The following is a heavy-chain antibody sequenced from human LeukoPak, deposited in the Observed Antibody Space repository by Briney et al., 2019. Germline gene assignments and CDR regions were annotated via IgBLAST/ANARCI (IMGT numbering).Heavy chain of an antibody. Sequence: SETLSLTCTVSGASITDYFWTWIRQPPGKGLEWIGYVYYSGTTIFNPSLKSRVTISVDTSKNQFSLKLSSVTAADTAVYYCARGIAAAGTIFDYWGQGTLVTVSS. CDR2: VYYSGTT. D-gene: IGHD6-13*01. V-gene: IGHV4-59*08. J-gene: IGHJ4*02. CDR1: GASITDYF. CDR3: ARGIAAAGTIFDY.